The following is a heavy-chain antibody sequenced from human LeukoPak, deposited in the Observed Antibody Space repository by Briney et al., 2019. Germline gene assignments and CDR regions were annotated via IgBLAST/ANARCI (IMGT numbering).Heavy chain of an antibody. V-gene: IGHV3-23*01. Sequence: GGSLRPSCAASGFTFSSYAMSWVRQAPGKGLEWVSAIRDSGSSTHYADSVKGRFTTSRDNSKNTRFLQMNSLRAEDTAVYYCARDPYSSSWSHYFDYWGQGTLVTVSS. CDR3: ARDPYSSSWSHYFDY. D-gene: IGHD6-13*01. CDR2: IRDSGSST. CDR1: GFTFSSYA. J-gene: IGHJ4*02.